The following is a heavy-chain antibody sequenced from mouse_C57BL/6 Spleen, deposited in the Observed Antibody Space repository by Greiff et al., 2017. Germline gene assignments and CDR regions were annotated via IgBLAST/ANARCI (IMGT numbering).Heavy chain of an antibody. V-gene: IGHV1-59*01. D-gene: IGHD2-3*01. CDR1: GYTFTSYW. CDR2: IDPSDSYT. Sequence: QVQLKQPGAELVRPGTSVKLSCKASGYTFTSYWMHWVKQRPGQGLEWIGVIDPSDSYTNYNQKFKGKATLTVDTSSSTAYMQLSSLTSEDSAVYYCARSGGWLLDYWGQGTTLTVSS. J-gene: IGHJ2*01. CDR3: ARSGGWLLDY.